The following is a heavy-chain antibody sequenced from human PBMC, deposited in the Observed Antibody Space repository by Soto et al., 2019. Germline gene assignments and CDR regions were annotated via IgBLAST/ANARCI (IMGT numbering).Heavy chain of an antibody. CDR1: GFTFSSYG. V-gene: IGHV3-30*03. J-gene: IGHJ6*02. Sequence: GGSLRLSCAASGFTFSSYGMHWVRQAPGKGLEWVAVISYDGSNKYYADSVKGRFTISRGNSKNTLYLQMNSLRAEDTAVYYCARTGTYYYYYGMDVWGQGTTVTVSS. CDR3: ARTGTYYYYYGMDV. D-gene: IGHD1-1*01. CDR2: ISYDGSNK.